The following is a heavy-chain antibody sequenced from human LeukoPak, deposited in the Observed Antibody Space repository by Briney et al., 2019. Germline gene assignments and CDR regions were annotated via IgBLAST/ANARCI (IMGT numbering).Heavy chain of an antibody. J-gene: IGHJ4*02. D-gene: IGHD3-22*01. V-gene: IGHV3-30-3*01. Sequence: GGSLRLSCAASGFTFSSYAMHWVRQAPGKGLEWVAVISYDGSNKYYADSVKGRFTISRDNSKNTLYLQMNSLRAEDTAVYYCARETYTDSSGYYGPLDFDYWGQGTLVTVSS. CDR1: GFTFSSYA. CDR2: ISYDGSNK. CDR3: ARETYTDSSGYYGPLDFDY.